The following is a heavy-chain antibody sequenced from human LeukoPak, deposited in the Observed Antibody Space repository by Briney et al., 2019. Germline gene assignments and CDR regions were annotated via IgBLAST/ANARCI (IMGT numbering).Heavy chain of an antibody. Sequence: PGGSLRLSCAASGFTFDDYAMHWVRQAPGKGLEWVSGISWNSGSIGYADSVKGRFTISRDNAKNSLYLQMNSLRAEDTALYYCAKAYGSGSYEGTYYFDYWGQGTLVTVPS. V-gene: IGHV3-9*01. CDR1: GFTFDDYA. CDR2: ISWNSGSI. CDR3: AKAYGSGSYEGTYYFDY. J-gene: IGHJ4*02. D-gene: IGHD3-10*01.